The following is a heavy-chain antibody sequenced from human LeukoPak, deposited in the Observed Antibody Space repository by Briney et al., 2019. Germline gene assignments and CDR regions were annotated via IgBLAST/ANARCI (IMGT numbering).Heavy chain of an antibody. Sequence: GGSLRLSCVASGFTFSSYGMNWVRQAPGKVLEWVSSSAGSGGGGGTYYADPVKGRFTISRDSSKNTLFLHMNSLRVEDTAVYYCAKGTTGHCSGATCYPFDMWGQGTVVTVSS. J-gene: IGHJ3*02. D-gene: IGHD2-15*01. CDR1: GFTFSSYG. CDR2: SAGSGGGGGT. CDR3: AKGTTGHCSGATCYPFDM. V-gene: IGHV3-23*01.